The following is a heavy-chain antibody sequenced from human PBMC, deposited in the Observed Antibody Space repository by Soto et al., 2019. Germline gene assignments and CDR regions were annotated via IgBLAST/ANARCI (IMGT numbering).Heavy chain of an antibody. D-gene: IGHD1-26*01. CDR2: INGRGNYI. CDR1: GVTFSTYT. J-gene: IGHJ4*01. Sequence: XGSLRLSCSSSGVTFSTYTMNWVRQAPGKGLEWVSSINGRGNYIYYAESVKGRFTISRDNAKNSLYLQMDRLRAEDTALYYCVREDGKVGTNSAFDSSGLGALVTVSS. V-gene: IGHV3-21*01. CDR3: VREDGKVGTNSAFDS.